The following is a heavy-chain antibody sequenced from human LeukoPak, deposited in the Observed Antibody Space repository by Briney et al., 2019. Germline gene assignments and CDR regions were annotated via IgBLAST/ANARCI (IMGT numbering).Heavy chain of an antibody. J-gene: IGHJ4*02. CDR2: ISYDGSNK. CDR1: GFTFSSYG. CDR3: AARKVRGVWFYLDY. V-gene: IGHV3-30*03. D-gene: IGHD3-10*01. Sequence: GRSLRLSCAASGFTFSSYGMHWVRQAPGKGLEWVAVISYDGSNKYYADSVKGRFTISRDNSKNTLYLQMNSLRAEDTAVYFCAARKVRGVWFYLDYWGQGTLVTVSS.